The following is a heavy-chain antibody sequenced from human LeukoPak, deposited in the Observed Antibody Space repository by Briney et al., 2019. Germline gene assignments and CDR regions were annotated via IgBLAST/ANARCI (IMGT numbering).Heavy chain of an antibody. CDR2: ISSSGSTK. CDR1: GFTFSSYE. Sequence: GGSLRLSCAASGFTFSSYEMNWVRQAPGKGLEWVSYISSSGSTKYYADSVKGRFTISRDNAKNSLYLQMNNLRAEDTAVYYCARHLWLSGNDYWGQGTLVTVSS. D-gene: IGHD5-18*01. V-gene: IGHV3-48*03. J-gene: IGHJ4*02. CDR3: ARHLWLSGNDY.